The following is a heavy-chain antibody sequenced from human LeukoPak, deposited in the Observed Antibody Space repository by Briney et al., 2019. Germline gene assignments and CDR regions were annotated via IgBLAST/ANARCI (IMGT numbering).Heavy chain of an antibody. Sequence: SETLSLTCTVSGGSISSSSYYWGWIRQPPGKGLEWIGRIYTSGSTNYNPSLKSRVTMSVDTSKNQFSLKLSSVTAADTAVYYCARDTYPHAFDIWGQGTMVTVSS. D-gene: IGHD3-16*01. CDR1: GGSISSSSYY. J-gene: IGHJ3*02. CDR3: ARDTYPHAFDI. CDR2: IYTSGST. V-gene: IGHV4-39*07.